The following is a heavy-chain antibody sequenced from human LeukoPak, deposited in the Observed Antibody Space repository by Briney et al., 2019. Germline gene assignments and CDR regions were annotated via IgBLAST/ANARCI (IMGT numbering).Heavy chain of an antibody. V-gene: IGHV1-46*01. D-gene: IGHD3-10*01. J-gene: IGHJ4*02. CDR3: ARAATPITMVRGVIPPYYFDY. CDR1: GYTFTTYY. Sequence: GASVKVSCKASGYTFTTYYVHWVRQAPGQGLEWMGLINPSGGSTSYAQKFQGRVTMTRDMSTSTVYMEVSSLRSDDTAVYYCARAATPITMVRGVIPPYYFDYWGQGTLVTVSS. CDR2: INPSGGST.